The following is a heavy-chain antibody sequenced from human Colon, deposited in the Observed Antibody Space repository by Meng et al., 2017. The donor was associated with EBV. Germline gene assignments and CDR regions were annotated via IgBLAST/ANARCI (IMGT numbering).Heavy chain of an antibody. Sequence: QVQLQESGPGLVKPSETLSLTCTVSGGSISNSYWSWIRQSPGKGLEWIGYNYYSGSTKSKPSLKSRVTISVDTSKNQFSLKLIYVTAADTAVYYCARGDLLWSSWGQGTLVTASS. CDR1: GGSISNSY. CDR3: ARGDLLWSS. D-gene: IGHD2-21*02. V-gene: IGHV4-59*01. CDR2: NYYSGST. J-gene: IGHJ5*02.